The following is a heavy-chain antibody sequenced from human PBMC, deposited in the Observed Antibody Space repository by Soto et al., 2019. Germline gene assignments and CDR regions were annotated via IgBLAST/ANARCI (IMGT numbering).Heavy chain of an antibody. CDR1: GGSISSSSYY. CDR2: IYYSGST. CDR3: ARQRNYGDSYYFHY. Sequence: SETLSLTCTVSGGSISSSSYYWGWIRQPPGKGLEWIGSIYYSGSTYYNPSLKSRVTISVDTSKNQFSLKLSSVTAADTAVYYCARQRNYGDSYYFHYWGQGTLVTVSS. J-gene: IGHJ4*02. V-gene: IGHV4-39*01. D-gene: IGHD4-17*01.